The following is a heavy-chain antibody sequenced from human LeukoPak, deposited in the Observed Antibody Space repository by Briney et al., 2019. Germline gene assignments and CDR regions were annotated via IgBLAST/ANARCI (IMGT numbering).Heavy chain of an antibody. J-gene: IGHJ4*02. CDR3: ARDRAWNYFDY. D-gene: IGHD3-3*01. CDR1: GFTVSSND. CDR2: ISNDGSRK. Sequence: GGSLRLSCAASGFTVSSNDMSWVRQAPGKGLEWVAIISNDGSRKYYAHSVEGRFTISRDNSKNTLYLQMDSLRAEDTAVYYCARDRAWNYFDYWGQGTLVTVSS. V-gene: IGHV3-30*03.